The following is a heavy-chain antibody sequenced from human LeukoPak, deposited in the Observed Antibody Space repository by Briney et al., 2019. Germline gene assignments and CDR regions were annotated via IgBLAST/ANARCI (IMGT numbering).Heavy chain of an antibody. J-gene: IGHJ4*02. CDR1: GHTLTELS. Sequence: ASVTVSCKVSGHTLTELSMHWVRQAPGKGLEWMGGFDPEPGETVYAQKFHGRVSMTEGTSTDTAYMELSSLKSEDTAMYYCATIPMVRGIIVDYWGQGTLNTVSS. CDR3: ATIPMVRGIIVDY. D-gene: IGHD3-10*01. CDR2: FDPEPGET. V-gene: IGHV1-24*01.